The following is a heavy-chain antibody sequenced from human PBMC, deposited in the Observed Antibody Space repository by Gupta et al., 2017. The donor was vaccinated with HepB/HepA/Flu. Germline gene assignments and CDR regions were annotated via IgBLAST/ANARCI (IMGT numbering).Heavy chain of an antibody. J-gene: IGHJ6*04. CDR2: ISSSGRSK. CDR1: RFTLRDSY. D-gene: IGHD2-8*01. CDR3: ASGPSTNYMVV. V-gene: IGHV3-11*04. Sequence: QVHLLESGGGLVKPGGSLTLTCAGSRFTLRDSYIHWIRQTAEKGLEWVSVISSSGRSKYYADSVKGRFAISRDNAKNSVYLQMSSLRAEDTAIYSCASGPSTNYMVVWGRGTSVTVSS.